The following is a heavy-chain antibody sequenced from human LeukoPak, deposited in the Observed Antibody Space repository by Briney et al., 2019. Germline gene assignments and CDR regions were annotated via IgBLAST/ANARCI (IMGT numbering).Heavy chain of an antibody. CDR1: GFTFSSYS. J-gene: IGHJ4*02. CDR3: ARKDYGEFDY. Sequence: GGSLRLSCAASGFTFSSYSMNWVRQAPGEGLEWVSSISSSSSYIYYADSVKGRFTISRDNAKNSLYLQMNSLRAEDTAVYYCARKDYGEFDYWGQGTLVTVSS. V-gene: IGHV3-21*01. CDR2: ISSSSSYI. D-gene: IGHD4-17*01.